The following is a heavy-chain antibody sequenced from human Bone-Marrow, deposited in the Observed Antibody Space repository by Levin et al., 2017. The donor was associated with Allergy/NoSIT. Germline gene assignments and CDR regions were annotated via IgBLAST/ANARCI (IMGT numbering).Heavy chain of an antibody. CDR1: GYTFTDYH. CDR2: INPNSGDT. V-gene: IGHV1-2*06. J-gene: IGHJ6*02. Sequence: WASVKVSCKASGYTFTDYHVHWVRQAPGQGLEWMGRINPNSGDTNYARKFHGRVTLTRDTAITTAYMDLTSLKSDDTAVYYCSCGVPPPISSGWPYSTDVWGQGTTVIVSS. D-gene: IGHD6-19*01. CDR3: SCGVPPPISSGWPYSTDV.